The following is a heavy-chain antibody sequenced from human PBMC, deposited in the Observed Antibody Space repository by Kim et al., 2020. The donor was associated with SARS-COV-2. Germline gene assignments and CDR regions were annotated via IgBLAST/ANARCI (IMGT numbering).Heavy chain of an antibody. D-gene: IGHD2-15*01. CDR3: AKSGVVVAAMSWFDP. V-gene: IGHV3-9*01. J-gene: IGHJ5*02. Sequence: DSVKGRFTISRDNAKHSLYLQMNSLRAEDTALYYCAKSGVVVAAMSWFDPWGQGTLVTVSS.